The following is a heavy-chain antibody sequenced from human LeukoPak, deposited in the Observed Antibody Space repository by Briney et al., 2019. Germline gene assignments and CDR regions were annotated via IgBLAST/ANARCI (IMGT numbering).Heavy chain of an antibody. J-gene: IGHJ4*02. CDR1: GYTFTGYY. D-gene: IGHD2-15*01. Sequence: GASVKVSCKTSGYTFTGYYMHWVRQAPGQGLEWMVIMNPSGGSTRYAQKFQGRVTMTRDTSTSTVYMELTGLRSEDTAMYYCARAGYCSGGSCYFDYWGQGTLVTVSS. V-gene: IGHV1-46*01. CDR3: ARAGYCSGGSCYFDY. CDR2: MNPSGGST.